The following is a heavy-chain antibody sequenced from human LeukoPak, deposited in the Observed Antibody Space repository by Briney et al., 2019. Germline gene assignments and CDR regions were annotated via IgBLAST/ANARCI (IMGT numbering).Heavy chain of an antibody. CDR3: AREDYYDSGSNDY. CDR2: ISSSSSYI. CDR1: GFTFSSYS. D-gene: IGHD3-22*01. V-gene: IGHV3-21*04. Sequence: PGGSLRLSCAASGFTFSSYSMTWVRQAPGKGLEWVSSISSSSSYIYYADSVKGRFTISRDNAKNSLYLQMSSLRSEDTAVYYCAREDYYDSGSNDYWGQGTLVTVSS. J-gene: IGHJ4*02.